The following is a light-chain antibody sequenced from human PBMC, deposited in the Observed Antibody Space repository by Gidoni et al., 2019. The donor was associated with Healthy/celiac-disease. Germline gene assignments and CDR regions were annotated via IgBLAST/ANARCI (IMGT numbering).Light chain of an antibody. CDR3: QQRSNWPPDT. J-gene: IGKJ3*01. CDR1: QSVSSY. CDR2: DAS. V-gene: IGKV3-11*01. Sequence: EIVLPQSPATLSLSPGERATLSCRASQSVSSYLAWYQQKPGQAPRLLIYDASNRATGIPARFSGSGSGTDFTLTISSLEPEDCAVYYCQQRSNWPPDTFGPGTKVDIK.